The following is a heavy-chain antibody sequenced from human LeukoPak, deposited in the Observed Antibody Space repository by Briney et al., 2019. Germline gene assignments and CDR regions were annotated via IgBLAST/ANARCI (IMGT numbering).Heavy chain of an antibody. J-gene: IGHJ4*02. D-gene: IGHD6-13*01. CDR2: INPNSGGT. CDR1: GYTFTGYY. Sequence: ASVKVSCKASGYTFTGYYMHWVRQAPGQGLEWMGWINPNSGGTNYAQKFQGRVTMTRDTSISTAYMELSRLRSDDTAVYYCARENTFLAAAGTFDYWGQGTLVTVSS. CDR3: ARENTFLAAAGTFDY. V-gene: IGHV1-2*02.